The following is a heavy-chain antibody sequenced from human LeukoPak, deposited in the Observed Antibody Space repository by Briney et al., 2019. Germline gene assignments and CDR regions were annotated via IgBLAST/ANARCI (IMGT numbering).Heavy chain of an antibody. D-gene: IGHD6-13*01. CDR1: GGSISSYY. V-gene: IGHV4-59*08. CDR3: ARVSPGIAAAGFDY. J-gene: IGHJ4*02. Sequence: SETLSLTCTVSGGSISSYYWGWIRQPPGKGLEWIGYIYYSGSTYYNPSLKSRVTTSVDTSKNQFSLKLSSVTAADTAVYYCARVSPGIAAAGFDYWGQGTLVTVSS. CDR2: IYYSGST.